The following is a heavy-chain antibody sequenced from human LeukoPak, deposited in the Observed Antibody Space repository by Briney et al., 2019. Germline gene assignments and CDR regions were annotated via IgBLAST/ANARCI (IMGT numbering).Heavy chain of an antibody. J-gene: IGHJ4*02. V-gene: IGHV1-18*03. CDR2: ISAYNGNT. CDR3: ARGGSYRSSWYWSYFDY. D-gene: IGHD6-13*01. Sequence: GASVKVSCKASGYTFTSYGICWVRQAPGQGLEWMGWISAYNGNTNYAQKLQGRVTMTTDTSTSTAYMELRSLRSDDMAVYYCARGGSYRSSWYWSYFDYWGQGTLVTVSS. CDR1: GYTFTSYG.